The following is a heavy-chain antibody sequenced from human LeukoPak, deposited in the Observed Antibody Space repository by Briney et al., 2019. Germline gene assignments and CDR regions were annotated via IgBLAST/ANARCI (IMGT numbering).Heavy chain of an antibody. V-gene: IGHV3-66*01. CDR2: ISSGGST. D-gene: IGHD3-22*01. CDR1: GFTVSSDY. CDR3: ARVPNYYDSSGYYYP. Sequence: PGGSLRLSCAASGFTVSSDYMGWVRQAPEKGLEWVSLISSGGSTYYADSLKGRFTISRDNAKNSLYLQMNSLRAEDTAVYYCARVPNYYDSSGYYYPWGQGTLVTVSS. J-gene: IGHJ5*02.